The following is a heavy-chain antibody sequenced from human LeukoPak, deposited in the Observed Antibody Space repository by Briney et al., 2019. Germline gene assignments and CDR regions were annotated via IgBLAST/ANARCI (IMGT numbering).Heavy chain of an antibody. CDR2: ISSSSSYI. Sequence: GGSLRLSCAASGFTFSNYWMHWVRHAPGKGLMWVSSISSSSSYIYYADSVKGRFTISRDNAKNSLYLQMNSLRAEDTAVYYCARDVTEDYWGQGTLVTVSS. CDR1: GFTFSNYW. V-gene: IGHV3-21*01. J-gene: IGHJ4*02. CDR3: ARDVTEDY. D-gene: IGHD1-14*01.